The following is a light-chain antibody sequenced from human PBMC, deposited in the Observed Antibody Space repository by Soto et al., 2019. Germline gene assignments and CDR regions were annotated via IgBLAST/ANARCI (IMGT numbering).Light chain of an antibody. J-gene: IGKJ2*01. Sequence: DIQMTQSPSSLSASVGDRVTITCRASQSISFYLNWYQQKPGKAPRLLIYAASNLQSGVPSRFSASGSGTDFTLTISSLQPEDFATYFCVQHSDYPFTFGQGTRLEI. CDR1: QSISFY. CDR2: AAS. V-gene: IGKV1-39*01. CDR3: VQHSDYPFT.